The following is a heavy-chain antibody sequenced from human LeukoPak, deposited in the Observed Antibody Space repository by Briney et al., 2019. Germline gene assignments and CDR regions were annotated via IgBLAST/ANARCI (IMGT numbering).Heavy chain of an antibody. Sequence: GGSLRLSCAASGFTFSSYAMHWVRQAPGKGLEWVAVISYDGSNKYYADSVKGRFTISRDNSKNTLYLQMNSLRAEDTAVYYCARDGCGGDCPLRAILLDIWGQGTMVTVSS. CDR3: ARDGCGGDCPLRAILLDI. J-gene: IGHJ3*02. CDR2: ISYDGSNK. D-gene: IGHD2-21*02. V-gene: IGHV3-30-3*01. CDR1: GFTFSSYA.